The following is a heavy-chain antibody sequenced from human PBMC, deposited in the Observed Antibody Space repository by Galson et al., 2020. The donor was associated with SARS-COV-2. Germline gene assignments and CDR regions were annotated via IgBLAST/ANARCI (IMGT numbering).Heavy chain of an antibody. J-gene: IGHJ5*02. D-gene: IGHD3-10*01. CDR1: GGSISSYY. V-gene: IGHV4-4*07. CDR3: AREGITMVRGVIHNWFDP. CDR2: IYTSGST. Sequence: ASETLSLTCTVSGGSISSYYWSWIRQPAGKGLEWSGRIYTSGSTNYNPSLKSRVTMSVDTSKNQFSLKLSSVTAADTAVYYCAREGITMVRGVIHNWFDPWGQGTLVTVSS.